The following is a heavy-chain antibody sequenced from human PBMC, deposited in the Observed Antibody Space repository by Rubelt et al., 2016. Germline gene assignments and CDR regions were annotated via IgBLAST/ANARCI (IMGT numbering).Heavy chain of an antibody. Sequence: QVQLVQSGAEVKKPGASVKVSCKVSGYTLTELSMHWVRQAPGKGLEWMGGFDPEGGETIYAQKFQGRVTMTADESTSTAYMELSSLRSEDTAVYYCALLWFGELFRRDYWGQGTLVTVSS. V-gene: IGHV1-24*01. CDR2: FDPEGGET. J-gene: IGHJ4*02. CDR1: GYTLTELS. CDR3: ALLWFGELFRRDY. D-gene: IGHD3-10*01.